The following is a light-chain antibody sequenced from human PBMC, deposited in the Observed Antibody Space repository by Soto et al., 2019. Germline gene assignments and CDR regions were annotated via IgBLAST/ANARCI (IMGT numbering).Light chain of an antibody. CDR1: QSVSHNY. CDR2: CFS. V-gene: IGKV3-20*01. J-gene: IGKJ3*01. Sequence: EIVLTQSPGTLSLSPGERATLSCRASQSVSHNYLAGYQQKPGHAPRLLIYCFSSRATGIPDRFSGTGSGTDFTLSISCQEREHFGLFFCEHYFCSRYFSLCPGTKVEI. CDR3: EHYFCSRYFS.